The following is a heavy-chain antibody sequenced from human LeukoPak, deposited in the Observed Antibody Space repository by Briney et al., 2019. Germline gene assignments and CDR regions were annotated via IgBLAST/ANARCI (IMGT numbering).Heavy chain of an antibody. CDR1: GFTFTSYA. CDR2: ISGNGGAT. J-gene: IGHJ4*02. V-gene: IGHV3-23*01. CDR3: AKATTAIVVDNFFDY. Sequence: GGSLRLSCAASGFTFTSYAMSWVRQATGKGLEWVSPISGNGGATYYADSVKGRFTISRDNSKNTLHLQMNSLRAEDTALYYCAKATTAIVVDNFFDYWGQGTLVSVSS. D-gene: IGHD3-22*01.